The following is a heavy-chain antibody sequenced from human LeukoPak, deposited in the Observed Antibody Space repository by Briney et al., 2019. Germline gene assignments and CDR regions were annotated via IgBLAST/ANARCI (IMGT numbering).Heavy chain of an antibody. CDR1: GFTFSSYW. D-gene: IGHD3-3*01. Sequence: QPGGSLRLSCAASGFTFSSYWMHWVRQAPGKGLVWVSRINSDGSSTRYADSVKGRFTISRDNAKNTLYLQMNSLRAEDTAVYYCARQAGYYDFWDLSNYFDPWGQGTLVTVSS. CDR3: ARQAGYYDFWDLSNYFDP. J-gene: IGHJ5*02. V-gene: IGHV3-74*01. CDR2: INSDGSST.